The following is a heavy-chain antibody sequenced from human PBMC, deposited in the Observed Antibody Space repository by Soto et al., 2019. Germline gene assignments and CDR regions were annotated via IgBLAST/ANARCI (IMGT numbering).Heavy chain of an antibody. Sequence: QVQLVQSGTEVKKPGSSVRVSCRSSGGTFGTYNINWLRQAPGQGLEWMGGIIPVFGTPTYAQKFQGRVTITADESTITAYLDLSSLRSDDTAIYYCARNSPLDTYYSGLDVWGQGTSVTVSS. J-gene: IGHJ6*02. CDR1: GGTFGTYN. CDR3: ARNSPLDTYYSGLDV. V-gene: IGHV1-69*01. D-gene: IGHD5-18*01. CDR2: IIPVFGTP.